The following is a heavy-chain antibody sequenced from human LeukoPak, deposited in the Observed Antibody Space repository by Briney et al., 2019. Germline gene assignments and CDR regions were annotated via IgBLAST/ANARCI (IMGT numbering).Heavy chain of an antibody. J-gene: IGHJ5*02. CDR2: IGGSDGST. V-gene: IGHV3-23*01. Sequence: GGSLRLSCAASGFTFSNYAMNWVRQAPGKGLEWVSAIGGSDGSTYHADSVKGRFTISIDSSKNTLYLQMNSLRAEDTAIYYCAKITMVQDFFDPWGQGTLVTVSS. CDR3: AKITMVQDFFDP. CDR1: GFTFSNYA. D-gene: IGHD3-10*01.